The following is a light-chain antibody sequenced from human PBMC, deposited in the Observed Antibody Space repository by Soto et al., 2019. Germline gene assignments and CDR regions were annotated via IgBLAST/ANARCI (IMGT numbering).Light chain of an antibody. V-gene: IGKV3-15*01. CDR2: GAS. CDR3: QQYNNWPYT. CDR1: QSVSSN. J-gene: IGKJ2*01. Sequence: EIVMTQSPATLSVSPGERATLSCRASQSVSSNLAWYQQKPGQAPRLLIYGASTRATGIPARISGSRSGTEFTLTFSSLQSEDFAVYYWQQYNNWPYTFGQGTKLEIK.